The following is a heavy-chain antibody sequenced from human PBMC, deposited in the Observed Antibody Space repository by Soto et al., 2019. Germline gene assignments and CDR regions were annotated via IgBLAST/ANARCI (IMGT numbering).Heavy chain of an antibody. CDR3: ARGRRDGYNLNYFDY. D-gene: IGHD5-12*01. J-gene: IGHJ4*02. Sequence: QVQLVQSGAEVKKPGSSVKVSCKASGGTFSSYAISWVRQAPGQGLEWMGGIIPIFGTANYAQKFQGRVTITADESASTAYMEPSSLRSEDTAVYYWARGRRDGYNLNYFDYWGQGTLVTVSS. CDR1: GGTFSSYA. V-gene: IGHV1-69*12. CDR2: IIPIFGTA.